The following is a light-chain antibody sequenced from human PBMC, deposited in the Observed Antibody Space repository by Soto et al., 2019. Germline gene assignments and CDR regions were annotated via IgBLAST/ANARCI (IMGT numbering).Light chain of an antibody. CDR2: DAS. V-gene: IGKV3-15*01. Sequence: EVVMTDSPNTLPIYPGETATLSCRASQSVGSNLAWYQQKPGQAPRLLISDASTRAAGLPARFSGSGSGTEFTLTISSLQSEDFAVYYCQQSNNWPKTFGQGTKV. J-gene: IGKJ1*01. CDR3: QQSNNWPKT. CDR1: QSVGSN.